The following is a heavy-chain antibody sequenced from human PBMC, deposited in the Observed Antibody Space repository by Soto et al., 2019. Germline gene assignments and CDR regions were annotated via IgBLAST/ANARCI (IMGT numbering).Heavy chain of an antibody. CDR1: GFTFSSYA. CDR3: AKSPGSYWDYCDF. D-gene: IGHD1-26*01. J-gene: IGHJ4*02. CDR2: ISGTGGGT. V-gene: IGHV3-23*01. Sequence: DVQLLESGGGLVQPGGSLRLSCAASGFTFSSYAMTWVRQAPGKGLEWISGISGTGGGTFSADSVKGRFAISRDNSKNMLYLQMNSLTAGDTAVYYCAKSPGSYWDYCDFWGQGILVTVSS.